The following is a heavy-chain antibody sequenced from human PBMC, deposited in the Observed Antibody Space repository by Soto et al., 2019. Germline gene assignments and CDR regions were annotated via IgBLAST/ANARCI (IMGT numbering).Heavy chain of an antibody. J-gene: IGHJ6*03. V-gene: IGHV3-73*01. D-gene: IGHD3-3*01. CDR2: IRSKGNNYAT. CDR3: SRQASDFWSGKPQYYMDV. CDR1: GFTFSGSA. Sequence: EVQLVESGGGLVQPGGSLKLSCAASGFTFSGSAMHWVRQASGKGLECVGGIRSKGNNYATAYGASLKGRFTISRDDSKNTAYLQMTSLNPEDTAVYYCSRQASDFWSGKPQYYMDVWGKGTTVTVSS.